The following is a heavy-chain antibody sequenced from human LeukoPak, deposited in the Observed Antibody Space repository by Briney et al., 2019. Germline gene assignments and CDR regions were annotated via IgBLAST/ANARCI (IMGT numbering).Heavy chain of an antibody. V-gene: IGHV4-30-4*01. CDR1: GGSISSGDYY. CDR3: ARGDVTTGWYFDL. CDR2: IYYSGST. J-gene: IGHJ2*01. D-gene: IGHD4-17*01. Sequence: SQTLSLTCTVSGGSISSGDYYWSWIRQPPGKGLEWIGYIYYSGSTYYNPSLKTRVTISVDTSKNQFSLKLSSVTAADRAVYYCARGDVTTGWYFDLWGRGTLVTVSS.